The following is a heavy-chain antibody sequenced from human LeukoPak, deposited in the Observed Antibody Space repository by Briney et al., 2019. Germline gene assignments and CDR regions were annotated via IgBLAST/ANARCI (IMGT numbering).Heavy chain of an antibody. D-gene: IGHD4-17*01. CDR2: INPNSGGT. CDR1: GYTFSGYY. J-gene: IGHJ4*02. Sequence: ASVKVSCRASGYTFSGYYIHWVRQAPGQGLEWMGWINPNSGGTNYAQMFRGRVTMTRDTSISTVYVELSRLTSDDTAVYYCARDFGATVTFFDYWGQGTLVTVSS. CDR3: ARDFGATVTFFDY. V-gene: IGHV1-2*02.